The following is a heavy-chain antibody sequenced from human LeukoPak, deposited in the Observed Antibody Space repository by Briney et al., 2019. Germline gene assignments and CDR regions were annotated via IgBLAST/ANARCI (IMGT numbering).Heavy chain of an antibody. V-gene: IGHV1-8*01. CDR1: GYTFTSYD. J-gene: IGHJ6*03. Sequence: ASVKVSCKASGYTFTSYDINWVRQATGQGLEWMGWMNPNSGNTGYAQKFQGRVTMTRNTSISTAYMELSSLRSEDTAVYYCARSIFGVVISYYYYYMDAWGKGTTVTVSS. CDR3: ARSIFGVVISYYYYYMDA. CDR2: MNPNSGNT. D-gene: IGHD3-3*02.